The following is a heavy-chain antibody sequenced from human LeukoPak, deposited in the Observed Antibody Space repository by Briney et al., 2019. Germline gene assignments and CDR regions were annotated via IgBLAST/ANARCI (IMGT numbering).Heavy chain of an antibody. D-gene: IGHD3-16*01. CDR1: GYTFTGYY. CDR2: VNPSGRST. V-gene: IGHV1-46*03. J-gene: IGHJ4*02. CDR3: AYLRGGPTRGDYY. Sequence: GASVKVSCKSSGYTFTGYYIHWLRQAPGQGLEWMGVVNPSGRSTRNAQKFQGRVTLTRDTSTSTVYMELSSLTSEDTAVYYCAYLRGGPTRGDYYWGQGTLVTVSS.